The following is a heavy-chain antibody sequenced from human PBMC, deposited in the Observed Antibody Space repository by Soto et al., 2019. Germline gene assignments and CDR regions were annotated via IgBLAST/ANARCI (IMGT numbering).Heavy chain of an antibody. J-gene: IGHJ6*02. Sequence: QVQLVQSGAEVKKPGASVKVSCKASGYTFTSYGISWVRQAPGQGLEWMGWISAYNGNTNYAQKLQGRVTMTTDTSTSTAYMELSRLRSDDTAVYYCAAQQYYYGSGTFGGMDVWGQGTTVTVSS. D-gene: IGHD3-10*01. CDR2: ISAYNGNT. V-gene: IGHV1-18*01. CDR1: GYTFTSYG. CDR3: AAQQYYYGSGTFGGMDV.